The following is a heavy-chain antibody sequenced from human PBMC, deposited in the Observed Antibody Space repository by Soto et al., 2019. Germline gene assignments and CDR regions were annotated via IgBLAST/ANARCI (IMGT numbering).Heavy chain of an antibody. D-gene: IGHD3-3*01. CDR2: ISSSSSYI. J-gene: IGHJ4*02. Sequence: GGSLRLSCAASGFTFSSYSMNWVRQAPGKGLEWVSSISSSSSYIYYADSVKGRFTISRDNAKNSLYLQMNSLRAEDTAVYYCARDLEDDFWSGYVYWGQGTLVTVSS. CDR3: ARDLEDDFWSGYVY. CDR1: GFTFSSYS. V-gene: IGHV3-21*01.